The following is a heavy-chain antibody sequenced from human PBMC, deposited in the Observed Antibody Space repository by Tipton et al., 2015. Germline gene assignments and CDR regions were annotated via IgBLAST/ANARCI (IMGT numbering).Heavy chain of an antibody. J-gene: IGHJ4*02. CDR3: ARRGGVLRYFDWEFDF. D-gene: IGHD3-9*01. CDR1: GYSFISYW. CDR2: IDPSDSYT. Sequence: QLVQSGAEVKKPGESLRISCKGSGYSFISYWISWVRQMSGKGLEWMGRIDPSDSYTNYSPSFQGHVTISVDKSINTAYLQWSSLKVSDTAMYYCARRGGVLRYFDWEFDFWGQGTLVTVSS. V-gene: IGHV5-10-1*01.